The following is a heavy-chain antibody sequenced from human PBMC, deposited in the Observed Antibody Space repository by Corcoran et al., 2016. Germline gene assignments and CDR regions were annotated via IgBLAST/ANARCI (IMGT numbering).Heavy chain of an antibody. CDR1: GYTFTSYY. Sequence: QVQLVQSGAEVKKPGASVKVSCTAFGYTFTSYYMHWVRQAPGQGLEWMGIINPSGGSTSYAQKFQGRVTMTRDTSTSTVYMELSSLRSEDTALYYCARGDTNDDFWSGYFYYYGIDVWGQGTTVTVSS. D-gene: IGHD3-3*01. CDR3: ARGDTNDDFWSGYFYYYGIDV. J-gene: IGHJ6*02. CDR2: INPSGGST. V-gene: IGHV1-46*01.